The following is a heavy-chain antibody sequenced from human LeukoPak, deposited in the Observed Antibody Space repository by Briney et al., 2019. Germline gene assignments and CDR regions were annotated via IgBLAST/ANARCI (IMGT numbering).Heavy chain of an antibody. CDR1: GFTFSSYS. Sequence: PGGSPRLSCAASGFTFSSYSMNWGRQAPGEGLEWVSSISSSSSYIYYADSVKGRFTISRDNAKNSLYLQMNSLRAEDTAVYYCAREPVGATGDYWGQGTLVTVSS. CDR3: AREPVGATGDY. J-gene: IGHJ4*02. D-gene: IGHD1-26*01. CDR2: ISSSSSYI. V-gene: IGHV3-21*01.